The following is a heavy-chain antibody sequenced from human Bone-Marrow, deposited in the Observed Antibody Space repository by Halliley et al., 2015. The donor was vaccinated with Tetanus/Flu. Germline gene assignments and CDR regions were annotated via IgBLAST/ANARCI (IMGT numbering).Heavy chain of an antibody. J-gene: IGHJ3*02. CDR2: MYTGGFT. CDR1: GFTVSAYF. Sequence: SGFTVSAYFMNWVRQAPGKGLEWVSIMYTGGFTYYADSVKGRFTISRDNSNNTLYHQMNSLRAEDTAVYYCARGGLQDAFDIWGQGTRVTVSS. V-gene: IGHV3-53*01. CDR3: ARGGLQDAFDI.